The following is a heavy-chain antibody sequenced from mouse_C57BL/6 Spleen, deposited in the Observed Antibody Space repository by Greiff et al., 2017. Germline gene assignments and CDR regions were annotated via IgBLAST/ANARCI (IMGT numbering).Heavy chain of an antibody. CDR3: ARHGRGVYYYAMDY. J-gene: IGHJ4*01. CDR1: GYTFTEYT. Sequence: QVQLQQSGAELVKPGASVKLSCKASGYTFTEYTIHWVKQRSGQGLEWIGWFYPGSGSIKYNEKFKDKATLTADKPSSTVYMELSRLTSEDSAVYFCARHGRGVYYYAMDYWGQGTSVTVSS. CDR2: FYPGSGSI. V-gene: IGHV1-62-2*01.